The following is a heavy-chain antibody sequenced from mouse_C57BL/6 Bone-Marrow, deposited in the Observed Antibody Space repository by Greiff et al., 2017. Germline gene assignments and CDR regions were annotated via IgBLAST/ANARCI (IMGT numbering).Heavy chain of an antibody. V-gene: IGHV1-52*01. CDR2: IDPSDSET. J-gene: IGHJ3*01. D-gene: IGHD2-4*01. CDR3: AIYYDYVFFAY. CDR1: GYTFTSYW. Sequence: QVQLQQPGAELVRPGSSVKLSCKASGYTFTSYWMHWVKQRPIQGLEWIGNIDPSDSETHYNQKFKDKATLTVDKSSSTAYMQLSSLASEDSAVYYCAIYYDYVFFAYWGQGTLVTVSA.